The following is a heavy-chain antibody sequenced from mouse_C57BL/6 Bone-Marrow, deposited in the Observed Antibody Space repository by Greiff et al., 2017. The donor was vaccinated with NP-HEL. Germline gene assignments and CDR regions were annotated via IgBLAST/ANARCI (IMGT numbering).Heavy chain of an antibody. CDR2: IRNKANNHAT. V-gene: IGHV6-6*01. J-gene: IGHJ3*01. Sequence: EVMLVESGGGLVQPGGSMKLSCAASGFTFSDAWMDWVRQSPEKGLEWVAEIRNKANNHATYYAESVKGRFTISRDDSKSSVYLQMNSLRAEDTGIYYCFYDGYYESYWGQGTLVTVSA. D-gene: IGHD2-3*01. CDR3: FYDGYYESY. CDR1: GFTFSDAW.